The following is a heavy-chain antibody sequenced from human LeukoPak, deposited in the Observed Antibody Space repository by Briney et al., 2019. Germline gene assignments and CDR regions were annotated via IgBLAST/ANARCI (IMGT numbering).Heavy chain of an antibody. Sequence: SETLSLTCTVSGGSISSYYWSWLRQPPGKGLEWIGYIYYSGNTNYNPSLKSRVTISVDTSKNQFSLKLSSVTAADTAVYYCARHYCSGDNCYYFDYWGQGTLVTVSS. CDR1: GGSISSYY. V-gene: IGHV4-59*01. CDR2: IYYSGNT. J-gene: IGHJ4*02. CDR3: ARHYCSGDNCYYFDY. D-gene: IGHD2-15*01.